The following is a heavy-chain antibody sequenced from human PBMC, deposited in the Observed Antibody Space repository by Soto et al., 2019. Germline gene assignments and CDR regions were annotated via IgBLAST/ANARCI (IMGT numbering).Heavy chain of an antibody. J-gene: IGHJ6*03. CDR3: ARHAPYSGYDLDRDYYYYMDV. CDR1: GYSFTSYW. CDR2: IYPGDSDT. Sequence: PGESLKISCKGSGYSFTSYWIGWVRQMPGKGLEWMGIIYPGDSDTRYSPSFQGQVTISADKSISTAYLQWSSLKASDTAMYYCARHAPYSGYDLDRDYYYYMDVWGKGTTVTVSS. D-gene: IGHD5-12*01. V-gene: IGHV5-51*01.